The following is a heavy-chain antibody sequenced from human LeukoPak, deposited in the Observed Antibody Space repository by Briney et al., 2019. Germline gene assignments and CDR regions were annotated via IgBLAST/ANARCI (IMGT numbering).Heavy chain of an antibody. CDR1: GFTFSSYG. J-gene: IGHJ4*02. V-gene: IGHV3-30*02. CDR2: IRYDGSNK. Sequence: GGSLRLSCAASGFTFSSYGMHWVRQAPGKGLEWVAFIRYDGSNKYYAESVKGRLTISRDNSKNTLYLQMNSLRAEDTAVYHCAKDLREGYYDSSGTFDYWGQGTLVTVSS. CDR3: AKDLREGYYDSSGTFDY. D-gene: IGHD3-22*01.